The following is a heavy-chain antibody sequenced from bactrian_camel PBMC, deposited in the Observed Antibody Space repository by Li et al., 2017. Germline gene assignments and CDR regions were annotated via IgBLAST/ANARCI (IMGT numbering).Heavy chain of an antibody. Sequence: QLVESGGDLVQPGGSLRLSCITSGFTFSNWAMTWIRQAPGKEREGVAAFYHGGGSPYYADSVKGRFTISLDNSKNTLYLEMNNLKPEDTAMYYCAAARTLTDWARRPAHWGQGTQVTVS. CDR2: FYHGGGSP. V-gene: IGHV3S31*01. J-gene: IGHJ4*01. CDR1: GFTFSNWA. CDR3: AAARTLTDWARRPAH. D-gene: IGHD5*01.